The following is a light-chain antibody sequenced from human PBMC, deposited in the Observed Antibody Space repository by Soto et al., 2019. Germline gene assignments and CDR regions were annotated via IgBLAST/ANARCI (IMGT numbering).Light chain of an antibody. J-gene: IGLJ3*02. CDR1: RSNIGSNY. CDR3: AAWDDRLNGWG. Sequence: QSVLTQPPSASGTPGQRVTISCSGSRSNIGSNYVYWYHQLPGTAPKLLIHNNNLRPSGVPDRFSGSKSGTSASLAISGLQSEDEADYYCAAWDDRLNGWGFGGGTQLTVL. CDR2: NNN. V-gene: IGLV1-44*01.